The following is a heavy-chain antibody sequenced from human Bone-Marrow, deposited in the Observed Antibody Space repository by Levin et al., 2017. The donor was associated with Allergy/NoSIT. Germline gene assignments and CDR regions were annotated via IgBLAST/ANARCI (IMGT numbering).Heavy chain of an antibody. CDR1: GNSISSGDYY. CDR3: ARSDWLQYYFDY. CDR2: LYYSGST. V-gene: IGHV4-30-4*01. J-gene: IGHJ4*02. Sequence: PSETLSLTCTVSGNSISSGDYYWSWIRQPPGKGLEWLGCLYYSGSTLYSPSLKSRISISVDTSNNQFSLDLTSVTAADTAVYYCARSDWLQYYFDYWGQGILVTVSS. D-gene: IGHD3/OR15-3a*01.